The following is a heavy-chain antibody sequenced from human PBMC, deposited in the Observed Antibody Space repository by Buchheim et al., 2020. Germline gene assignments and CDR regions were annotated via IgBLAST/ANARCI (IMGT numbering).Heavy chain of an antibody. V-gene: IGHV3-30*18. Sequence: QVQLVESGGGVVQPGRSLRLSCAASGFTFSRYHMHWVRQAPGKGLEWLAVISYDGSHKYYADSVKGRFTISRDNSKKTLSLQMNSLRAEDTAVYYCAKDRSYCSGGSCPNYFDYWGQGTL. J-gene: IGHJ4*02. CDR2: ISYDGSHK. CDR3: AKDRSYCSGGSCPNYFDY. D-gene: IGHD2-15*01. CDR1: GFTFSRYH.